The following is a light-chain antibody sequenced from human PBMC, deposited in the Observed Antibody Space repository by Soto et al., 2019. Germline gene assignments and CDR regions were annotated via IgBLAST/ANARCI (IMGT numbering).Light chain of an antibody. CDR2: AAS. V-gene: IGKV1-39*01. CDR1: RSVGRY. Sequence: DIQMTQSPPSLSASVGDSVTITCRASRSVGRYLNWYQKRAGKAPKLLIYAASSLQTGVPSRFSGTGSATYFSLTIKSLQPEESATYCCHQSGGSPWTFGQGTDVQI. J-gene: IGKJ1*01. CDR3: HQSGGSPWT.